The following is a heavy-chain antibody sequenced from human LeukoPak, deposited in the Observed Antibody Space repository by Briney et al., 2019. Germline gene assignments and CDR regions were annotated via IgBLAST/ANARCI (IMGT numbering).Heavy chain of an antibody. CDR3: ARGRQNSGSYSDAFDI. V-gene: IGHV3-21*01. J-gene: IGHJ3*02. Sequence: GGSLRLSCAGSGFTFSSYSMHWVRQAPGKGLEWVSSISSSSIYIYYADSLKGRFTISRDNAKNSLSLQMNSLRAEDTAVYYCARGRQNSGSYSDAFDIWGQGTVDTVSS. CDR2: ISSSSIYI. D-gene: IGHD1-26*01. CDR1: GFTFSSYS.